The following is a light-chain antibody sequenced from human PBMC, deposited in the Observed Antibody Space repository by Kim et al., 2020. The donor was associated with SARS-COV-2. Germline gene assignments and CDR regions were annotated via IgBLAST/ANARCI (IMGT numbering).Light chain of an antibody. CDR2: AAS. V-gene: IGKV1-9*01. CDR1: QGISSS. Sequence: DIQLTQSPSFLSASLGDRVTITCRASQGISSSLAWFQQKPGKAPEHLIYAASTLQSGVPSRFSGSGSGTEYSLTITGLQPEDFATYFCQQFQSYPYTFGQGTKLEI. J-gene: IGKJ2*01. CDR3: QQFQSYPYT.